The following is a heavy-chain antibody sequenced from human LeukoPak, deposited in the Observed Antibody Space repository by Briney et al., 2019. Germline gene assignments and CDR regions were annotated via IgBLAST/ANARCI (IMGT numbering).Heavy chain of an antibody. CDR2: ISGSGGST. Sequence: GGSLRLSCAASGFTFSSYAMSWVRQAPGKGLEWVSAISGSGGSTYYADSVKGRFTISRDNSKNTLYLQMNSLRAEDTAVYYCARGVRGRARYCSSTSCYDRDYYYYYMDVWGKGTTVTVSS. D-gene: IGHD2-2*01. J-gene: IGHJ6*03. V-gene: IGHV3-23*01. CDR1: GFTFSSYA. CDR3: ARGVRGRARYCSSTSCYDRDYYYYYMDV.